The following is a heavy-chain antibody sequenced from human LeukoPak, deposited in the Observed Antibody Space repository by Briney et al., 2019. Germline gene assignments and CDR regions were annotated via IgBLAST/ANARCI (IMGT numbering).Heavy chain of an antibody. CDR2: VYTSGGT. D-gene: IGHD3-10*01. Sequence: SETLSLTCTVSGGSISSGSYYWTWIRQPAGKGLEWVGRVYTSGGTNYNPSLKSRVTTSLDTSKNQFSLKLSSVTAADTAVYYCARQLAPDYYGSGSYYNAGYFDYWGQGTLVTVSS. CDR1: GGSISSGSYY. CDR3: ARQLAPDYYGSGSYYNAGYFDY. J-gene: IGHJ4*02. V-gene: IGHV4-61*02.